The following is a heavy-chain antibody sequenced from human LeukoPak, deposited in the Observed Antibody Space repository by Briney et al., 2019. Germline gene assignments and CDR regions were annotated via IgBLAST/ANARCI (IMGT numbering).Heavy chain of an antibody. CDR3: ARSRPPYGDYGFDY. D-gene: IGHD4-17*01. J-gene: IGHJ4*02. Sequence: GGSLRLSCAASGFTFSSYDMHWVRQATGKGLEWVSAIGTAGDTYYPGSVKGRFTISRENAKNSLYLQMNSLRAGDTAVYYCARSRPPYGDYGFDYWGQGTLATVSS. CDR2: IGTAGDT. CDR1: GFTFSSYD. V-gene: IGHV3-13*01.